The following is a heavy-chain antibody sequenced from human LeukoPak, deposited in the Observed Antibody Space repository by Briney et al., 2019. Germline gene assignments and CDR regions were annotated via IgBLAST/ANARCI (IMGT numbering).Heavy chain of an antibody. D-gene: IGHD1-26*01. V-gene: IGHV4-34*01. J-gene: IGHJ6*03. Sequence: PSETLSLTCAVYGGSFSGYYWSWIRQPPGKGLEWIGEINHSGSTNYNPSLKSRVTISVDTSKNQFSLKLSSVTAADTAVYYCARVGPRIEVNPFTGYYYYYYMDVWGKGTTVTISS. CDR3: ARVGPRIEVNPFTGYYYYYYMDV. CDR2: INHSGST. CDR1: GGSFSGYY.